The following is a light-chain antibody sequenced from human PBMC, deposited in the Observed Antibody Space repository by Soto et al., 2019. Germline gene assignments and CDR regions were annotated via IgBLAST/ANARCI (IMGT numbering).Light chain of an antibody. Sequence: QSVLTQPPSASGTPGQRVTISCSGSSSNIGSNTVNWYQQLPGTAPKLLIFNNNQRPSGVPDRFSGSKSGTSGCLAITGLQSEDEADYYCATWDDSLNGNWVFGGGTQLTVL. CDR3: ATWDDSLNGNWV. CDR2: NNN. CDR1: SSNIGSNT. V-gene: IGLV1-44*01. J-gene: IGLJ3*02.